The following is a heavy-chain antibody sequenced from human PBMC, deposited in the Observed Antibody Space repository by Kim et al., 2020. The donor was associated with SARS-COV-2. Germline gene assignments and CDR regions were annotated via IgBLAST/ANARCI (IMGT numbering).Heavy chain of an antibody. CDR1: GDSVSSNSAA. CDR3: ARDRGIAAAGGTNWFDP. V-gene: IGHV6-1*01. J-gene: IGHJ5*02. D-gene: IGHD6-13*01. CDR2: TYYRSKWYN. Sequence: SQTLSLTCAISGDSVSSNSAAWNWIRQSPSRGLEWLGRTYYRSKWYNDYAVSVESRITINPDTSKNQFSLQLNSVTPEDTAVYYCARDRGIAAAGGTNWFDPWGQGTLVTVSS.